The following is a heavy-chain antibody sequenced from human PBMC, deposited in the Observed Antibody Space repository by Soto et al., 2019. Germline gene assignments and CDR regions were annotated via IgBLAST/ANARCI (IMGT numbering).Heavy chain of an antibody. CDR2: TYYRSQWYS. CDR1: GDTVSSNSAT. D-gene: IGHD6-19*01. V-gene: IGHV6-1*01. Sequence: SQTLSLTCAISGDTVSSNSATWNWIRQSPSRGLEWLGRTYYRSQWYSDYALSVKSRITINPDTTKNQFSLHLNSATPEDTAVYYCARHEQREADPFDYWGQGTLVTVSS. CDR3: ARHEQREADPFDY. J-gene: IGHJ4*02.